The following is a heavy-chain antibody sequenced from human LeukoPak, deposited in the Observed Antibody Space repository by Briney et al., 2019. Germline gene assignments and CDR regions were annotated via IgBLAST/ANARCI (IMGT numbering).Heavy chain of an antibody. J-gene: IGHJ5*02. CDR2: IYYSGST. Sequence: PSETLSLTCTVSGGSISSYYWSWIRQPPGKGLEWIGYIYYSGSTNYNPSLKSRVTISVDTSKNQFSLKLSSVTAADTAVYYCARELDDYSNYDRWFDPGGQGTLVTVSS. D-gene: IGHD4-11*01. V-gene: IGHV4-59*01. CDR3: ARELDDYSNYDRWFDP. CDR1: GGSISSYY.